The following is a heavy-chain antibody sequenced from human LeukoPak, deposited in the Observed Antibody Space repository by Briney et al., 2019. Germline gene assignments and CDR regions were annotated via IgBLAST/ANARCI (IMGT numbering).Heavy chain of an antibody. CDR3: ATLWAGPPHYGMDV. CDR2: ISSSGSTI. CDR1: GFTFSSYG. J-gene: IGHJ6*02. V-gene: IGHV3-48*04. Sequence: PGGSLRLSCAASGFTFSSYGMHWIRQAPGKGLEWVSYISSSGSTIYYADSVKGRFTISRDNAKNSLYLQMNSLRAEDTAVYYCATLWAGPPHYGMDVWGQGTTVTVSS. D-gene: IGHD3-10*01.